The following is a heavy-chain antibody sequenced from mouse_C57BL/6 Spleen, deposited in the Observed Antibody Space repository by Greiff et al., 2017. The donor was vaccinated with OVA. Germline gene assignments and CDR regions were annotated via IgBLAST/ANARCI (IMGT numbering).Heavy chain of an antibody. CDR1: GFSFNTYA. J-gene: IGHJ2*01. CDR3: VRGLSYFDY. Sequence: EVKVVESGGGLVQPKGSLKLSCAASGFSFNTYAMNWVRQAPGKGLEWVARIRSKSNNYATYYADSVKDRFTISRDDSESMLYLQMNNLKTEDTAMYYCVRGLSYFDYWGQGTTLTVSS. D-gene: IGHD1-3*01. CDR2: IRSKSNNYAT. V-gene: IGHV10-1*01.